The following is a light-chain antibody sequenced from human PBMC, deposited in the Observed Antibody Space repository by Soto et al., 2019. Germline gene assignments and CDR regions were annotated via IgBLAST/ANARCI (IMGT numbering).Light chain of an antibody. J-gene: IGLJ3*02. CDR2: EVF. V-gene: IGLV2-14*01. Sequence: QSALTQPASMSGSPGQSITISCTGTNSDVGGYNYVSWYQQHPGKAPKLMIYEVFNRPSGVSNRFSGSKSGNTASLTISGLQAEDEADYYCGSYTSNGTSRWVFGGGTKLTVL. CDR1: NSDVGGYNY. CDR3: GSYTSNGTSRWV.